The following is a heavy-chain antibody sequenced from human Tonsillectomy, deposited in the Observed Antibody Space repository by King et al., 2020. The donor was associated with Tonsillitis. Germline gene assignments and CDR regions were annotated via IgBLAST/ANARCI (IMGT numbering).Heavy chain of an antibody. D-gene: IGHD2-2*01. CDR1: GYTFTSYG. V-gene: IGHV1-18*04. J-gene: IGHJ4*02. CDR2: ISAYNGNT. CDR3: ARGPGYCTRTSCYVDFDY. Sequence: QLVQSGAEVKKPGASVKVSCKASGYTFTSYGISWVRQAPGQGLEWMGWISAYNGNTNYAQKPQGRVTMTTDTSTSTAYMELRSLRYDDTAVYYCARGPGYCTRTSCYVDFDYWGQGTLVTVSS.